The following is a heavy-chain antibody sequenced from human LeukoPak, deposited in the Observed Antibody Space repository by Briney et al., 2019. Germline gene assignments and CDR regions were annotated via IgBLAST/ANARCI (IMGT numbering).Heavy chain of an antibody. CDR3: ARGHYGLDV. CDR1: GLTFGDHY. Sequence: GGSLRLSCAASGLTFGDHYMSWIRQAPGKGLEWISYTYNSDSNTYNADSVKGRFTMSRDNAKNSGFLQMNSLRVEDTAVYFCARGHYGLDVWGQGTTVTVSS. V-gene: IGHV3-11*01. J-gene: IGHJ6*02. CDR2: TYNSDSNT.